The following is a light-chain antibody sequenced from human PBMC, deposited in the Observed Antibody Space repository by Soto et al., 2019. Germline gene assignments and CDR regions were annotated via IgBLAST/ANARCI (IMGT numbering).Light chain of an antibody. CDR1: QSSSCY. J-gene: IGKJ3*01. CDR2: AAA. Sequence: DIQMTQSPSSLSASVGDRVTITCRASQSSSCYLNWYQKKPGKAHNPRIYAAASLQSGVPSRFSGSGSGTDFTLTINRLQLEDFATYYWQQSYSTLFTFGPGAKVDIE. V-gene: IGKV1-39*01. CDR3: QQSYSTLFT.